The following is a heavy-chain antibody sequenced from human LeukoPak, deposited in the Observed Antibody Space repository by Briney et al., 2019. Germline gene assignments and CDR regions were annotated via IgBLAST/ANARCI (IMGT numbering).Heavy chain of an antibody. CDR2: ISGSGGST. D-gene: IGHD3-3*01. Sequence: GGSLRLSCAASGFTFSSYAMSWVRQAPGKGLEWVSAISGSGGSTYYADSVKGRFTISRDNSKNTLYLQMNSLRAEDTAVYYCARDRVVIIGGYYYYYGMDVWGQGTTVTVSS. V-gene: IGHV3-23*01. J-gene: IGHJ6*02. CDR3: ARDRVVIIGGYYYYYGMDV. CDR1: GFTFSSYA.